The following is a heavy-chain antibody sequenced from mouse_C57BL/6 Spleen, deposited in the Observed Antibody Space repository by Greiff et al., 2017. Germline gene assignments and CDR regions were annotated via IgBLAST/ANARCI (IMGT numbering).Heavy chain of an antibody. D-gene: IGHD1-1*01. CDR2: FYPGSGSI. J-gene: IGHJ1*03. V-gene: IGHV1-62-2*01. Sequence: QVQLQQSGAELVKPGASVKLSCKASGYTFTEYTIHWVKQRSGQGLEWIGWFYPGSGSIKYNEKFKDKATWTADKSSSTVYMELSRLTSEDSAVYFCARHEGYYYGSSYPWYFDVWGTGTTVTVSS. CDR3: ARHEGYYYGSSYPWYFDV. CDR1: GYTFTEYT.